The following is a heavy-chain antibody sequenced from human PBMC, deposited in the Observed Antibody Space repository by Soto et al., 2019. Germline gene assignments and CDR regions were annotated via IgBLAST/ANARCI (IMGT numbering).Heavy chain of an antibody. CDR3: ARSLRRGPACDY. Sequence: TQSLTCTLSARSIRSGDYYWSWIRQPPGKGLESIGYIYYSGSTYYNPSLKSRVTISVDTSKNQFSLKLSSVTAADTAVYYCARSLRRGPACDYWGQGTLVTVSS. CDR1: ARSIRSGDYY. J-gene: IGHJ4*02. CDR2: IYYSGST. V-gene: IGHV4-30-4*01. D-gene: IGHD3-10*01.